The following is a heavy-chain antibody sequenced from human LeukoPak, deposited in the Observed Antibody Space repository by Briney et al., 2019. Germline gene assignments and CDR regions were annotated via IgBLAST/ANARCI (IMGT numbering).Heavy chain of an antibody. CDR2: ISASNGNT. CDR1: GYTFTSYG. V-gene: IGHV1-18*01. CDR3: ARDTLLLWFGEEISVPFDY. Sequence: ASVKVFCKASGYTFTSYGISWVRQAPGQGLEWMGWISASNGNTNYAQKLQGRVTMTTDTSTSTAYMELRSLRSDDTAVYYCARDTLLLWFGEEISVPFDYWGQGTLVTVSS. D-gene: IGHD3-10*01. J-gene: IGHJ4*02.